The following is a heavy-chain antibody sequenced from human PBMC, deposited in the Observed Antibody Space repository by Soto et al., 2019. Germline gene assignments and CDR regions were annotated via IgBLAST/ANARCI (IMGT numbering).Heavy chain of an antibody. J-gene: IGHJ5*02. Sequence: PSETLSLTCTVSGGSISTGDYYWSWLRQPPGKGLEWIGYNYYSGSTYYNPSLGSRITISLDTSKNQFSLKLSSVTAADTEVYYCAREKVPAAIHHTWFDTWGQGTLVTVSS. CDR1: GGSISTGDYY. D-gene: IGHD2-2*01. CDR3: AREKVPAAIHHTWFDT. V-gene: IGHV4-30-4*01. CDR2: NYYSGST.